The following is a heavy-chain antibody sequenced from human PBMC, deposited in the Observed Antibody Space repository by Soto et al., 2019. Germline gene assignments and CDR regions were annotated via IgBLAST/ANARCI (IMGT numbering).Heavy chain of an antibody. Sequence: QVQLVQSGAEVKKPGSSVKVSCKASGGTFSSYAISWVRQAPGQGLEWMGVLIPIFGTANYAQKFQGRVRITADESTSTAYMELSSLRSEDTAVYYCARDNPAGYYYDSSGYRFGAFDIWGQGTMVTVSS. J-gene: IGHJ3*02. D-gene: IGHD3-22*01. V-gene: IGHV1-69*01. CDR3: ARDNPAGYYYDSSGYRFGAFDI. CDR2: LIPIFGTA. CDR1: GGTFSSYA.